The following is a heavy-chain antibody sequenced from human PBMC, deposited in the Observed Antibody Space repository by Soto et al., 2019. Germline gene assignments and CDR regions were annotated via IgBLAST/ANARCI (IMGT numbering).Heavy chain of an antibody. CDR3: AREGGSYDSGGYLIRGAFDI. V-gene: IGHV4-31*03. Sequence: PSETLSLTCSVSGDSISRIDYYWTWIRQHPEKGLEWIGNIYFRGNTYYSPSLESRITISVDTSKNQFSLKLTSVTAADTAVYYCAREGGSYDSGGYLIRGAFDIWGQGTMGT. CDR1: GDSISRIDYY. CDR2: IYFRGNT. D-gene: IGHD3-22*01. J-gene: IGHJ3*02.